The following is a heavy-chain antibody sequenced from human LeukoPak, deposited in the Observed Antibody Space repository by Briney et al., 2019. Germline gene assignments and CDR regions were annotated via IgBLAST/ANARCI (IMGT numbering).Heavy chain of an antibody. J-gene: IGHJ4*02. CDR3: ARVDVFGYSYGSAY. Sequence: GGSLRLSCAASGFTFSRYAMDWVRQAPGKGLEWVSSISSSSTYIYYADSMKGRFTISRDNAGNSLFLQMNSLRAEDTAVYYCARVDVFGYSYGSAYGGQETVVTVS. D-gene: IGHD5-18*01. V-gene: IGHV3-21*01. CDR2: ISSSSTYI. CDR1: GFTFSRYA.